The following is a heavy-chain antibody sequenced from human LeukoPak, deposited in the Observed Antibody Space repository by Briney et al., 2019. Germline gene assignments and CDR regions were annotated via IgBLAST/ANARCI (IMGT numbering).Heavy chain of an antibody. CDR1: GFRFSSYA. J-gene: IGHJ4*02. D-gene: IGHD5-12*01. V-gene: IGHV3-23*01. CDR2: ISGSGVST. Sequence: GGSLRLSCAASGFRFSSYAMSWVRQAPGKGLEWVSAISGSGVSTYYADSVKGRFTVSRDNSKNTLYLQMNSLRAEDTAVYYCAKEYGYGFSCFDYWGQGTLVTVSS. CDR3: AKEYGYGFSCFDY.